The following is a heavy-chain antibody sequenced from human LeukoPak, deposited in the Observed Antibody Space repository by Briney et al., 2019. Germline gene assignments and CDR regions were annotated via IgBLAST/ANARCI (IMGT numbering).Heavy chain of an antibody. D-gene: IGHD4-17*01. J-gene: IGHJ4*02. V-gene: IGHV4-4*07. Sequence: PSETLSLTCTVYGGSISSSYWSWIRQPAGKGMEWIGRMYTSESTNYTPSLKCRVTMSVDTTKNQFSLKLSSVTAPETAVYYCAREVYGDFVYWGQGTLVTVSP. CDR3: AREVYGDFVY. CDR1: GGSISSSY. CDR2: MYTSEST.